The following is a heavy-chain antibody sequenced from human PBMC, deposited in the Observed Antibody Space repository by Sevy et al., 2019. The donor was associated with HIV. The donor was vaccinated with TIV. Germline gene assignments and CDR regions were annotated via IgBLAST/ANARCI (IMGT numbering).Heavy chain of an antibody. V-gene: IGHV3-30*18. Sequence: GGSLRLSCAASGFTFSTYDIHWVRQAPGKGLEWVAIISYDGNYRVYADSVRGRFSMSRDNSKNTVYLQMKGLPIEDTAVYYCAKNRPPGGSYFSRHAMDVWGRGTTVTVSS. CDR2: ISYDGNYR. J-gene: IGHJ6*02. CDR3: AKNRPPGGSYFSRHAMDV. CDR1: GFTFSTYD. D-gene: IGHD3-16*01.